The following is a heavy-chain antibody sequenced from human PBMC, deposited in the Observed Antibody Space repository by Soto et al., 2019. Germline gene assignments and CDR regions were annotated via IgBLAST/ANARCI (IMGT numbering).Heavy chain of an antibody. CDR1: GFTFDDYA. J-gene: IGHJ5*02. D-gene: IGHD3-10*01. Sequence: EVQLVESGGGLVQPGRSLRLSCAASGFTFDDYAMHWVRQAPGKGLEWVSGISWNSGSIGYADSVKGRFTISRDNAKNYLYLQMNSLRAEDTALYYCAQIMYYYGSGPLDPWGQGTLVTVSS. CDR2: ISWNSGSI. CDR3: AQIMYYYGSGPLDP. V-gene: IGHV3-9*01.